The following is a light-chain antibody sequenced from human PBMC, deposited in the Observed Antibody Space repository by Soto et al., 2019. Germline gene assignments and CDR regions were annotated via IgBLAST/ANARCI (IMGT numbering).Light chain of an antibody. V-gene: IGKV1-5*01. CDR3: QQYNSYSPWT. CDR2: DAS. J-gene: IGKJ1*01. CDR1: QSISSW. Sequence: DIQMTQSPSSVSAFVGDRVTITCRASQSISSWLAWYQQKPGKAPKLLIYDASSLESGVPSRFSGSGSGTEFTLTISSLQPDDFATYYCQQYNSYSPWTFGQGTKVDIK.